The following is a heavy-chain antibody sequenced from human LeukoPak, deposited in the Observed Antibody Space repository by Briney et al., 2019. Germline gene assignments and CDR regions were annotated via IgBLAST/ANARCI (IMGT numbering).Heavy chain of an antibody. CDR2: IRSKAYGGTT. CDR3: TREWYFDY. CDR1: EFTFGDYP. J-gene: IGHJ4*02. V-gene: IGHV3-49*04. Sequence: GGSLRLSCTASEFTFGDYPMSWVRQAPGKGLEWVGFIRSKAYGGTTEDAASVKGRFTISRDDSKSIAYLQMNSLKTEDTAVYYCTREWYFDYWGQGTLVTVSS.